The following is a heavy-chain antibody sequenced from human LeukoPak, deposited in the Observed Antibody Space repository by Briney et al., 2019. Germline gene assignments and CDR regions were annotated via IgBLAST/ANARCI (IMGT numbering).Heavy chain of an antibody. Sequence: ASVKVSCKTSGYTFTSYGISWVRQAPGQGLEWMGIINPSGGSTSYAQKFQGRVTMTRDMSTSTVYMELSSLRSEDTAVYYCARGEYSSSNYYYYMDVWGKGTTVTVSS. CDR3: ARGEYSSSNYYYYMDV. J-gene: IGHJ6*03. V-gene: IGHV1-46*01. CDR2: INPSGGST. CDR1: GYTFTSYG. D-gene: IGHD6-6*01.